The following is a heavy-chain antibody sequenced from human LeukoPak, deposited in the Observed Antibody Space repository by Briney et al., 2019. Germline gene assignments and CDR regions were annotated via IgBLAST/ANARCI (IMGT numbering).Heavy chain of an antibody. D-gene: IGHD4-17*01. CDR1: GFSFSSAW. CDR3: TTDFIVFWLGDLKGGDY. CDR2: MKSNIDGGSS. J-gene: IGHJ4*01. Sequence: GGSLRLSCTASGFSFSSAWMSWVRQVPGKGLEWLGRMKSNIDGGSSDYAAPVEGRFTISRDDSRNTLYLEMRSLEIDDTGVYYCTTDFIVFWLGDLKGGDYWGRGTLVTVSS. V-gene: IGHV3-15*05.